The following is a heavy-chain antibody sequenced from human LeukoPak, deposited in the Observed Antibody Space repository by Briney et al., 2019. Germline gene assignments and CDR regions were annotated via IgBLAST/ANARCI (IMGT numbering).Heavy chain of an antibody. CDR3: ARDKLPLRYFAMGNAFDI. D-gene: IGHD3-9*01. Sequence: ASVKVSCKASGYTFTSYGISWVRQAPGQGLEWMGWISAYNGNTNYAQKLQGRVTMTTDTSTSTAYMELRSLRSDDTAVYYCARDKLPLRYFAMGNAFDIWGQGTMVTVSS. V-gene: IGHV1-18*01. CDR1: GYTFTSYG. J-gene: IGHJ3*02. CDR2: ISAYNGNT.